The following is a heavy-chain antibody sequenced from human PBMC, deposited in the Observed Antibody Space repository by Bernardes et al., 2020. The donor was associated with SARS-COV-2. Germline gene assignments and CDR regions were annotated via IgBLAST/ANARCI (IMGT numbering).Heavy chain of an antibody. CDR1: GFTFSSYA. V-gene: IGHV3-23*01. CDR2: ISGSGGST. CDR3: AKDIVVVPAAREGWFDP. Sequence: GGSLRLSCAASGFTFSSYAMSWVRQAPGKGLEWVSAISGSGGSTYYADSVKGRFTISRDNSKNTLYLQMNSLRAEDTAVYYCAKDIVVVPAAREGWFDPWGQGTLVTVSS. D-gene: IGHD2-2*01. J-gene: IGHJ5*02.